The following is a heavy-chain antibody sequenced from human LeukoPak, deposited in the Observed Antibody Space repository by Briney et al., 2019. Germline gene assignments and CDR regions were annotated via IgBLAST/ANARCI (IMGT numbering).Heavy chain of an antibody. Sequence: SVKVSCKATGGTFSSYAISWVRQAPGPGLEWMGRIIPIFGTANYAQKFQGRVTITTDESTSTAYMELSSLRSEDTAVYYCATSSGYYLFDYWGQGTLVTVSS. CDR3: ATSSGYYLFDY. V-gene: IGHV1-69*05. CDR1: GGTFSSYA. J-gene: IGHJ4*02. D-gene: IGHD3-22*01. CDR2: IIPIFGTA.